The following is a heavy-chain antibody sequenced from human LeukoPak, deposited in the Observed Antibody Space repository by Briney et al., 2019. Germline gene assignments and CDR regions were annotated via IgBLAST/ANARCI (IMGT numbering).Heavy chain of an antibody. CDR3: ARSSMVRRIHFDY. Sequence: GASVKVSFTASGYTFTSYDINWVRQATGQGLEWMGWMNPNSGNTGYAQKFQGRVTITADTSTSTVYMELSSLRSEDTAVYYCARSSMVRRIHFDYWGQGTLVTVSS. CDR2: MNPNSGNT. CDR1: GYTFTSYD. V-gene: IGHV1-8*01. D-gene: IGHD3-10*01. J-gene: IGHJ4*02.